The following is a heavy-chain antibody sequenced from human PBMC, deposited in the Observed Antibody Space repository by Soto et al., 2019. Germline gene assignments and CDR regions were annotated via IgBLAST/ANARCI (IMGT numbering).Heavy chain of an antibody. J-gene: IGHJ4*02. CDR1: GFTFGLYA. D-gene: IGHD3-22*01. CDR2: IKSKNYGGTT. Sequence: SLRLSCTGSGFTFGLYAMTWLRQTPGKGLERVGHIKSKNYGGTTEYAASERGRFTISRDDSKSIANLQMNSLKTEDTVVYYCTRGSYYDTNGYSYYFDYWGQGALVTVSS. CDR3: TRGSYYDTNGYSYYFDY. V-gene: IGHV3-49*03.